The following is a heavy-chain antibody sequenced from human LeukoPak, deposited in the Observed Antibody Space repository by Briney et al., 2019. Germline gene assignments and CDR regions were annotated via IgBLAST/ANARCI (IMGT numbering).Heavy chain of an antibody. CDR1: GFTFSSYA. Sequence: GGSLRLSCAASGFTFSSYAMSWVRQAPGKGLEWVANIKQDGSEKYYVDSVKGRFTISRDNAKNSLYLQMNSLRAEDTAVYYCARDLDSSPPGYFDYWGQGTLVTVSS. V-gene: IGHV3-7*01. J-gene: IGHJ4*02. CDR3: ARDLDSSPPGYFDY. D-gene: IGHD6-13*01. CDR2: IKQDGSEK.